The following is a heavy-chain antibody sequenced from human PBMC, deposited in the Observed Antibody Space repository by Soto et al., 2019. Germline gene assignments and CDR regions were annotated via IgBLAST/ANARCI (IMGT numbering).Heavy chain of an antibody. CDR3: AQRLPHYGLGRERGNGFDP. Sequence: QITLKESGPTLVRPTQTLTLTCTFSGFSLSTTGVGVGWIRQPPGKALEWLALIYWDDDKRYSPSLKSRLTIPKDTSKNEVILTMTNMDPVDTARYYCAQRLPHYGLGRERGNGFDPWGQGTLVTVSS. CDR1: GFSLSTTGVG. D-gene: IGHD3-10*01. J-gene: IGHJ5*02. V-gene: IGHV2-5*02. CDR2: IYWDDDK.